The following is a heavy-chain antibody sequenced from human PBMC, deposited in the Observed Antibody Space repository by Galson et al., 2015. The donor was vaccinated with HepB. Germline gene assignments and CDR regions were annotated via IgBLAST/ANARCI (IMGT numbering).Heavy chain of an antibody. Sequence: SLRLSCAASGFTFSSYAMHWVRQAPGKGLEYVSAISSNGGSTYYADSVKGRFTISRDNSKNTLYLQMSSLRAEDTAVYYCVKEVYYYDSSGYDWGQGTLVTVSS. CDR2: ISSNGGST. CDR1: GFTFSSYA. D-gene: IGHD3-22*01. V-gene: IGHV3-64D*06. CDR3: VKEVYYYDSSGYD. J-gene: IGHJ4*02.